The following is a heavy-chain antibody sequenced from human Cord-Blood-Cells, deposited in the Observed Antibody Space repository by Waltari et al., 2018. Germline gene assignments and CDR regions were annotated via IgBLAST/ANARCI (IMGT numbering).Heavy chain of an antibody. J-gene: IGHJ2*01. D-gene: IGHD2-15*01. V-gene: IGHV4-34*01. CDR2: INHSGST. CDR1: GGSFSGYY. CDR3: ARQYCSGGGCNYWYFDL. Sequence: QVQLQQWGAGLLKPSETLSLTCAVYGGSFSGYYWSWIRQPPGKGLEWIGEINHSGSTNYNPSLKSRVTISVDTSKNQFSLKLSSVTAADTAVYYCARQYCSGGGCNYWYFDLWGRGTLVTVSS.